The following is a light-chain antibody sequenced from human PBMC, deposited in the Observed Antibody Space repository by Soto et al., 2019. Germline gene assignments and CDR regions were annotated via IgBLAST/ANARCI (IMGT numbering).Light chain of an antibody. J-gene: IGKJ5*01. CDR3: MQSIQFPIT. Sequence: DIVLTQTPPSLSVTPGQPAPLSCKPSQSPLHSDGKTYLYWYLQKPGHPPQLMIYEVSNRFSGVPDRFSGSGSGTDFTLKISRVEAEDVGVYYCMQSIQFPITFGQGTRLEIK. CDR1: QSPLHSDGKTY. V-gene: IGKV2D-29*01. CDR2: EVS.